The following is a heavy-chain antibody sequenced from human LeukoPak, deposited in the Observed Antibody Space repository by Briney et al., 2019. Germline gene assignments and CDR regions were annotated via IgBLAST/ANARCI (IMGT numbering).Heavy chain of an antibody. CDR2: IYYSGST. CDR1: GGSISGGDYY. CDR3: ARDYYDSSGYAGWYFDL. D-gene: IGHD3-22*01. V-gene: IGHV4-30-4*01. Sequence: SQTLSLTCTVSGGSISGGDYYWSWIRQPPGQGLEWIGYIYYSGSTYYNPSLKNRVTIAVDTSKNQFSLKLSSVTAADTAVYYCARDYYDSSGYAGWYFDLWGRGALVTVSS. J-gene: IGHJ2*01.